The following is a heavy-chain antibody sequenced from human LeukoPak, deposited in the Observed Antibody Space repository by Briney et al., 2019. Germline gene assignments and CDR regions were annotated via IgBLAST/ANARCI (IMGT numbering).Heavy chain of an antibody. Sequence: GGSLRLSCAASGFTFSSYAMSWVRQAPGKGLEWVSAISGSGGSTYYADSVKGRFTISRDNSKNTLYLQMNSLRAEDTAVYYCAKDYRRVLRYFDWLSWGYGMDVWGQGTTVTVSS. J-gene: IGHJ6*02. CDR2: ISGSGGST. D-gene: IGHD3-9*01. CDR3: AKDYRRVLRYFDWLSWGYGMDV. V-gene: IGHV3-23*01. CDR1: GFTFSSYA.